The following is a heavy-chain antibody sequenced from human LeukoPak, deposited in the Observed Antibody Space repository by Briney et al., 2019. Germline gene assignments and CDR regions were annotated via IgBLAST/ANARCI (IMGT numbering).Heavy chain of an antibody. CDR2: ISSSSSYI. Sequence: GGSLRLSCAASGFTFSSYSMNWVRQAPGKGLEWVSSISSSSSYIYYADSVKGRFTISRDNAKNSLYLQMNSLRAEGTAVYYCARGGDILTGYYTDYWGQGTLVTVSS. J-gene: IGHJ4*02. CDR3: ARGGDILTGYYTDY. CDR1: GFTFSSYS. D-gene: IGHD3-9*01. V-gene: IGHV3-21*01.